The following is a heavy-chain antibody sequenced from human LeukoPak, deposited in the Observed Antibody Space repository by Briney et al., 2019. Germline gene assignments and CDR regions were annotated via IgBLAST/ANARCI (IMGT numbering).Heavy chain of an antibody. CDR2: INSGSTYT. V-gene: IGHV3-21*01. CDR1: GFDFSSNW. CDR3: ARSLTTLTYEGY. J-gene: IGHJ4*02. Sequence: TGGSLRLSCAASGFDFSSNWMHWVRQAPGKGLEWVSSINSGSTYTYYTESVKGRFTVSRDNAKNSLFLQMNSLRAEDTAIYYCARSLTTLTYEGYWGQGTLVTVSS. D-gene: IGHD1-1*01.